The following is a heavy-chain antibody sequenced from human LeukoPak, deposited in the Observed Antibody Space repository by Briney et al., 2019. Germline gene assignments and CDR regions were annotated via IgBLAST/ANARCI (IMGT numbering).Heavy chain of an antibody. CDR1: GFTFDDYG. CDR3: ARASIGYCSGGSCHPPPDDY. Sequence: GGSLRLSCAASGFTFDDYGMSWVRQAPGKGLEWVSGINWNGGSTGYADSVKGRFTISRDNAKNSLYLQMTSLRAEDTALYSCARASIGYCSGGSCHPPPDDYWGQGTLVTVSS. J-gene: IGHJ4*02. D-gene: IGHD2-15*01. CDR2: INWNGGST. V-gene: IGHV3-20*04.